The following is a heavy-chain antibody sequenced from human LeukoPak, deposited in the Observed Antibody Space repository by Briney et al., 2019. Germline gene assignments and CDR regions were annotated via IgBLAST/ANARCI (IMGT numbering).Heavy chain of an antibody. CDR2: IFYSGST. Sequence: SETLPLTCTVSGGSISTSNYYWGWIRQPPGKGLEWIGNIFYSGSTYYSPSLKSRVTISLDTSRNQFSLKLNSVTAADTAVYYCAREDIVVVPAAMRGLDVWGKGTTVTVSS. CDR1: GGSISTSNYY. D-gene: IGHD2-2*01. J-gene: IGHJ6*04. V-gene: IGHV4-39*07. CDR3: AREDIVVVPAAMRGLDV.